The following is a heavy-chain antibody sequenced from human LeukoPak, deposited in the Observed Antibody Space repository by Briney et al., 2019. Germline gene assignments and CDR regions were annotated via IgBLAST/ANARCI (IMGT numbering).Heavy chain of an antibody. D-gene: IGHD2-15*01. V-gene: IGHV1-2*02. Sequence: GASVKVSCKASGYTFTGYYMHWARQAPGQGLEWMGWINPNSGGTNYAQKFQGRVTMTRDTSISTAYMELSRLRSDDTAVYYCASPNYEYCSGGSCYSDRGYRYYGMDVWGQGTTVTVSS. CDR1: GYTFTGYY. CDR2: INPNSGGT. J-gene: IGHJ6*02. CDR3: ASPNYEYCSGGSCYSDRGYRYYGMDV.